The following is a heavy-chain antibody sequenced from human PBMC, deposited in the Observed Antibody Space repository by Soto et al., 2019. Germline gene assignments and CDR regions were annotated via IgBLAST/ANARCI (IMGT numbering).Heavy chain of an antibody. CDR3: ARIPVDTSMIYWLDP. J-gene: IGHJ5*02. CDR2: IYYSGNT. CDR1: GGSVSSGDYY. Sequence: SETLSLTCTVSGGSVSSGDYYWSWIRQPPGKGLEWIGYIYYSGNTNYNPSLKSRVIISVDTSKNLFSLKLTSATAADTAVYYCARIPVDTSMIYWLDPWGQGTLVTVSS. D-gene: IGHD5-18*01. V-gene: IGHV4-61*08.